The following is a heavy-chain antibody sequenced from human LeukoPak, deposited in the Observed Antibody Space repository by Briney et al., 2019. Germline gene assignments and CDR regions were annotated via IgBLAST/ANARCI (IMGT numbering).Heavy chain of an antibody. J-gene: IGHJ5*02. CDR1: GYTFTGYY. Sequence: SVKVSCKASGYTFTGYYIHLVRQAPGQGLEWMGGIIPIFGTANYAQKFQGRVTITTDESTSTAYMELSSLRSEDTAVYYCARGGYDFSNWFDPWGQGTLVTVSS. CDR3: ARGGYDFSNWFDP. V-gene: IGHV1-69*05. D-gene: IGHD3-3*01. CDR2: IIPIFGTA.